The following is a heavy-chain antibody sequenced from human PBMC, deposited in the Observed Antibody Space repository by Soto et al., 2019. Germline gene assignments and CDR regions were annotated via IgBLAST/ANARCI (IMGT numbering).Heavy chain of an antibody. V-gene: IGHV1-18*01. D-gene: IGHD3-22*01. J-gene: IGHJ5*02. Sequence: ASVKVSCKASGYTFTSYGISWVRQAPGQGLEWMGWISAYNGNTNYAQKFQGRVTMTTDTSTSTAYMELSSLRSEDTAVYYCARDSHYYDSSGYYYSTPRGYWFDPWGQGTLVTVSS. CDR3: ARDSHYYDSSGYYYSTPRGYWFDP. CDR1: GYTFTSYG. CDR2: ISAYNGNT.